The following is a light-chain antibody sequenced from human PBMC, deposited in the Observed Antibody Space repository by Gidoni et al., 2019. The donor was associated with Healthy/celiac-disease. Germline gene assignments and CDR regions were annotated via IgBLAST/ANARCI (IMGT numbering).Light chain of an antibody. CDR3: MQGTHWRGT. CDR2: KVS. Sequence: DVVMTQSPLSLPVTLGQPASISCRSSQSLVHSDGTTYLNWFQQRPGQSPRRLIYKVSNRDSGVPDRFSGSGSGTDFTLKISRVEAEDVGVYYCMQGTHWRGTFGQGTKLEIK. J-gene: IGKJ2*02. CDR1: QSLVHSDGTTY. V-gene: IGKV2-30*02.